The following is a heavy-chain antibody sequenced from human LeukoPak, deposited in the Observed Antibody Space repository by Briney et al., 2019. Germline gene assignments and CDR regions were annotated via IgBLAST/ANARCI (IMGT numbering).Heavy chain of an antibody. Sequence: RAPVKVSCKASGYTFTGYYMHWVRQAPGQGLEWMGRINPNSGGTNYAQKFQGRVTMTRDTSISTAYMELSRLRSDDTAVYYCATPVGSSGILDWGQGTLVTVSS. D-gene: IGHD6-19*01. CDR2: INPNSGGT. CDR1: GYTFTGYY. J-gene: IGHJ4*02. CDR3: ATPVGSSGILD. V-gene: IGHV1-2*06.